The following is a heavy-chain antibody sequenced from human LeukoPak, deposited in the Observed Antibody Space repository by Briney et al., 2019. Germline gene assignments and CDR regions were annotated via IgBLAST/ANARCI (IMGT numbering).Heavy chain of an antibody. J-gene: IGHJ4*02. D-gene: IGHD4-17*01. CDR2: IKQDGSEK. CDR1: GFTFSSYW. V-gene: IGHV3-7*01. Sequence: HPGGSLRLSCAASGFTFSSYWMSWVRQAPGKGLDWVANIKQDGSEKYYVDSVKGRLTISRDNAKNLLYLQMNSLRAEDTAVYYCARAHDYGDSDYWGQGTLVTVSS. CDR3: ARAHDYGDSDY.